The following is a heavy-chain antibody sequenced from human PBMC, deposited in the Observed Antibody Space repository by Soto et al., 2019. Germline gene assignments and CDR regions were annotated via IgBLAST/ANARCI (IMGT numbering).Heavy chain of an antibody. CDR1: GFSFSDYY. V-gene: IGHV3-11*01. D-gene: IGHD3-10*01. CDR3: ATYYYVSGSSFDY. CDR2: IGESDHTI. Sequence: GGSLRLSCAAPGFSFSDYYMTWIRQAPGKGLEWVSYIGESDHTIYYADSVKGRFTISRDNAKHSLYLQMNSLRVDDTAVYYCATYYYVSGSSFDYWGQGTLVTVSS. J-gene: IGHJ4*02.